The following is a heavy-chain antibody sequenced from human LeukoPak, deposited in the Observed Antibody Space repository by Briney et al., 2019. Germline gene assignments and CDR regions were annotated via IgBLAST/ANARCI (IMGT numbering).Heavy chain of an antibody. Sequence: GESLKISCKGSGYSFTSYWIGWVRQMPGKGLEWMGIIYPGDSDTRYSPSFQGQVTISADKSISTAYLQWSSLKASDTAMYYCARRADRGGLSLYYYMDVWGKGTTVTVSS. CDR3: ARRADRGGLSLYYYMDV. D-gene: IGHD2/OR15-2a*01. CDR1: GYSFTSYW. CDR2: IYPGDSDT. J-gene: IGHJ6*03. V-gene: IGHV5-51*01.